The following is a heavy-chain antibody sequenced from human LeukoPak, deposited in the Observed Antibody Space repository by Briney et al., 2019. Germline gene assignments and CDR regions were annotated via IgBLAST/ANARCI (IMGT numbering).Heavy chain of an antibody. V-gene: IGHV1-18*01. CDR2: ISAYNGNT. J-gene: IGHJ4*02. CDR1: GYTFTSYG. Sequence: ASVKVSCKASGYTFTSYGISWVRQAPGQGLEWMGWISAYNGNTNYAQKLQGRVTMTTDTSTSTAYMELGSLRSDDTAVYYCARDAYLYCSSTSCYYNYWGQGTLVTVSS. D-gene: IGHD2-2*01. CDR3: ARDAYLYCSSTSCYYNY.